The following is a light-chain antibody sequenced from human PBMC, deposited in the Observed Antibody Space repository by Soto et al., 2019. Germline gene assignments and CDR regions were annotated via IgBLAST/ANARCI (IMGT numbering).Light chain of an antibody. V-gene: IGLV2-8*01. CDR1: SSDIGGYKY. J-gene: IGLJ2*01. CDR3: SSYAGASTVV. Sequence: QSALTQPPSASGSPGQSVTISCTGTSSDIGGYKYVSWFQQHPGEAPKLMIYEVTKRPSGVPDRFSGSKSGNTASLTVSGLQAEDEADYYCSSYAGASTVVFGGGTKLTVL. CDR2: EVT.